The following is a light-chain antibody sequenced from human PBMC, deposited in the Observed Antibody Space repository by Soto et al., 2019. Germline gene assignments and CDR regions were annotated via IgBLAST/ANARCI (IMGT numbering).Light chain of an antibody. CDR1: RSDVGGYNY. CDR3: SSYRSNSWYV. V-gene: IGLV2-14*01. CDR2: EVT. J-gene: IGLJ1*01. Sequence: RSDVGGYNYVSWYQLYPGIAPKLMIYEVTHRPSGVSNRFSGSKSGNTASLTISGLQAEDEANYYCSSYRSNSWYVLATGTKAT.